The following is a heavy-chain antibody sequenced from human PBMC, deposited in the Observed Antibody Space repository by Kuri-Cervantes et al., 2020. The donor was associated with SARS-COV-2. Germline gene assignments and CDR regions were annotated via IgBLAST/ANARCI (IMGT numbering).Heavy chain of an antibody. J-gene: IGHJ4*02. CDR2: INPSGGST. CDR3: ARDASAPRYFDY. CDR1: GYTFTSYY. Sequence: ASVKVSCKASGYTFTSYYMHWVRQAPGQGLEWMGIINPSGGSTSYAQKFQGRVTMTRDTSTSTVYVELSSLRSEDTAVYYCARDASAPRYFDYWGQGTLVTVSS. V-gene: IGHV1-46*01. D-gene: IGHD6-6*01.